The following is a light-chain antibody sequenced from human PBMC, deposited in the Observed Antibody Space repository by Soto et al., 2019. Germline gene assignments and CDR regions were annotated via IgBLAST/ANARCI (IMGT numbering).Light chain of an antibody. J-gene: IGLJ1*01. V-gene: IGLV2-14*01. CDR1: SSDVGGYNY. Sequence: QSALTQPASVSGSPGQSTTISCTGTSSDVGGYNYVSWYQQHPGKAPKLMIYEVSNRPSGVSNRFSGSKSGNTASLTISGLQAEDEADYYCSSYISSSIDYVFGTGTKLTVL. CDR2: EVS. CDR3: SSYISSSIDYV.